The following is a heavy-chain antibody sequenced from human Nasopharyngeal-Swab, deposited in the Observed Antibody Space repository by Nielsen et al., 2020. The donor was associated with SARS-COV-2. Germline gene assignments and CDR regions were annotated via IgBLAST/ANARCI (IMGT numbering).Heavy chain of an antibody. CDR1: GYTFTSYA. D-gene: IGHD1-26*01. CDR3: ARDFRQRWELLHYYYYYGMDV. V-gene: IGHV1-3*01. CDR2: INAGNGNT. Sequence: ASVKVSCKASGYTFTSYAMHWVRQAPGQRLEWMGWINAGNGNTKYSQKFQGRVTITRDTSASTAYMELSSLGSEDTAVYYCARDFRQRWELLHYYYYYGMDVWGQGTTVTVSS. J-gene: IGHJ6*02.